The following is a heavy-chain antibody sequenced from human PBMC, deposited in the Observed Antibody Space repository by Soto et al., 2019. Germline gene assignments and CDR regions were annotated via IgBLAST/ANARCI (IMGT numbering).Heavy chain of an antibody. CDR2: ISYDGSNK. J-gene: IGHJ6*02. Sequence: QVQLVESGGGVVQPGRSLRLSCAASGFTFSSYATHWVRQAPGKGLEWVAVISYDGSNKYYADSVKGRFTISRDNSKNTLYLQMNSLRAEDTAVYYCATDSSGWYLIYYYGMDVWGQGTTVTVSS. CDR3: ATDSSGWYLIYYYGMDV. D-gene: IGHD6-19*01. V-gene: IGHV3-30-3*01. CDR1: GFTFSSYA.